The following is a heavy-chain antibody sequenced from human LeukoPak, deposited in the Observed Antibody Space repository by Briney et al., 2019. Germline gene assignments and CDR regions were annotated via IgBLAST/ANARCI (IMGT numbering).Heavy chain of an antibody. J-gene: IGHJ4*02. CDR1: EFTFNIYA. V-gene: IGHV3-23*01. Sequence: PGGSLRLSCAASEFTFNIYAMSWDRQAPGKGLERVSAISGSAFSTYYADSVKGRFTISRDNSKNTLYLQMNSLRAEDTAVYYCAKDSGSSTLGGDFDYWGQGTLVTVSS. CDR3: AKDSGSSTLGGDFDY. CDR2: ISGSAFST. D-gene: IGHD1-26*01.